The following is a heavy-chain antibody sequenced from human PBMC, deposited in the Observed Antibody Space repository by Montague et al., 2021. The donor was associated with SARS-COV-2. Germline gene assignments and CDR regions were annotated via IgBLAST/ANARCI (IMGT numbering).Heavy chain of an antibody. CDR2: IDWDEDQ. J-gene: IGHJ4*02. Sequence: PALVTPTQTLILTCTFSGFSLNTSGMCVSWIRQPPGKALEWLALIDWDEDQYYSTSLKTRLTISKDTSKNQVVLTMTNMDPIDTATYYCARSYGDYRDSYFDYWGQGTLVTVSS. D-gene: IGHD4-17*01. V-gene: IGHV2-70*01. CDR1: GFSLNTSGMC. CDR3: ARSYGDYRDSYFDY.